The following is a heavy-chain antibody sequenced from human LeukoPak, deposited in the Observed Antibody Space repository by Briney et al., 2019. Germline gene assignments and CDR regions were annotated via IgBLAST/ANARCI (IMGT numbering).Heavy chain of an antibody. CDR1: GFTVSSNY. J-gene: IGHJ5*02. D-gene: IGHD2-15*01. CDR2: IYSGGST. V-gene: IGHV3-53*01. CDR3: ARKDIVTGGWFDP. Sequence: GGSLRLSCAASGFTVSSNYMSWVRQAPGKGLEWVSVIYSGGSTYYADSVKGRFTISRDNSKNTLCLQMNSLRAEDTAVYYCARKDIVTGGWFDPWGQGTLVTVSS.